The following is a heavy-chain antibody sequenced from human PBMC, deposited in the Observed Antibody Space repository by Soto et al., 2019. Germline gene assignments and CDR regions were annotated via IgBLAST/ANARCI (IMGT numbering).Heavy chain of an antibody. Sequence: QVQLVESGGGVVQPGTSLRLSCEASGFTFNSFGMHWVRQAPGKGLEWVAMIWHDGTNRYYVDSVKGRFTISRDNSKDTLYLIMNHLRAEDTAVYYCARTGLQIIPATSYYYGLDVWGQGTTVTVSS. CDR3: ARTGLQIIPATSYYYGLDV. CDR2: IWHDGTNR. J-gene: IGHJ6*02. V-gene: IGHV3-33*01. D-gene: IGHD3-3*01. CDR1: GFTFNSFG.